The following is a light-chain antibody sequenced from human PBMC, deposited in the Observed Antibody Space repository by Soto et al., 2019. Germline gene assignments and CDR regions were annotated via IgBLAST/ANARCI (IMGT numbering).Light chain of an antibody. Sequence: DLQMTQSPSTLSASVGDRVTITCRASQSISSWLAWYQQKPGKAPKLLMSKASSLESGVPSRFSGSGSGTEFTLTISSLQPDDFETYYCQQYNSYWTFGQGTKVEIK. CDR2: KAS. CDR3: QQYNSYWT. CDR1: QSISSW. J-gene: IGKJ1*01. V-gene: IGKV1-5*03.